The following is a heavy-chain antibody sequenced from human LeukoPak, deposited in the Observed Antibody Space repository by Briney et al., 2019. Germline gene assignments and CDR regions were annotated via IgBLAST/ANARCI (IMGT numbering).Heavy chain of an antibody. D-gene: IGHD3-9*01. J-gene: IGHJ6*02. CDR1: GYTFTSYG. Sequence: ASVKVSCKASGYTFTSYGISWVRQAPGQGLEWMGWMNPNSGNTGYAQKFQGRVTMTRNTSISTAYMELSSLRSEDTAVYYCARGSRYFDWTRPRYYYYGMDVWGQGTTVTVSS. CDR3: ARGSRYFDWTRPRYYYYGMDV. CDR2: MNPNSGNT. V-gene: IGHV1-8*02.